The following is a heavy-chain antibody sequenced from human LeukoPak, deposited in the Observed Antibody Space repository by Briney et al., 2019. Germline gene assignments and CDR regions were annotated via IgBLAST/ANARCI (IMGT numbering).Heavy chain of an antibody. D-gene: IGHD3-22*01. Sequence: GEPLKISCQGSGSSFSNFKIGWVRQMPGKGLEWMGFVYSGDSGTSYGTSFQGQVTISVEKSINTAYLQWSTLKASDTAMYYCARREYYDGSATIAAFDRWGQGTLGTVSS. CDR1: GSSFSNFK. V-gene: IGHV5-51*01. CDR3: ARREYYDGSATIAAFDR. J-gene: IGHJ4*02. CDR2: VYSGDSGT.